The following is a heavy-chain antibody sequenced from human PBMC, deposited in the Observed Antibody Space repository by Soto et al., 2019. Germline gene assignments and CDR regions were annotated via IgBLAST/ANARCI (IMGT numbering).Heavy chain of an antibody. J-gene: IGHJ4*02. D-gene: IGHD3-22*01. Sequence: PGGSLRLSCAASGFTLSDYGMNWVRQAPGKGLEWVAVISYDGSNKYYADSVKGRFTISRDNSKNTLSLQMNSLRPEDTAVYYCVKETPLKRRYYDSSGYYYFDSWGQGTLVTVSS. CDR1: GFTLSDYG. CDR2: ISYDGSNK. CDR3: VKETPLKRRYYDSSGYYYFDS. V-gene: IGHV3-30*18.